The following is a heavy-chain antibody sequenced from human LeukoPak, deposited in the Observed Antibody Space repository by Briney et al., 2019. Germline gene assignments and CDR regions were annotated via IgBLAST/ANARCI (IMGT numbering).Heavy chain of an antibody. D-gene: IGHD3-3*01. CDR2: ISYDGSNK. Sequence: PGGSLRLSCAASGFTFSSYGMHWVRQAPGKGLEWVAVISYDGSNKYYADSVKGRLTISRDNSKNTLYLQMNSLRAEDTAVYYCAKDLEVSEWELTGIDYWGQGTLVTVSP. V-gene: IGHV3-30*18. CDR3: AKDLEVSEWELTGIDY. J-gene: IGHJ4*02. CDR1: GFTFSSYG.